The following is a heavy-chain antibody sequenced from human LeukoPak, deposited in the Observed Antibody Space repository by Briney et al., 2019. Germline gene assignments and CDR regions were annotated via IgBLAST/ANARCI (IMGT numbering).Heavy chain of an antibody. CDR2: ISGSGINT. CDR1: GFTFSSYA. J-gene: IGHJ4*02. Sequence: GGSLRLSCAASGFTFSSYAMTWVRQAPGKGLEWVSGISGSGINTYYADSVKGRFTISRDNAKNSLYLQMNSLRAEDTAVYYCARDSSSSGFDYWGQGTLVTVSS. CDR3: ARDSSSSGFDY. V-gene: IGHV3-23*01. D-gene: IGHD6-6*01.